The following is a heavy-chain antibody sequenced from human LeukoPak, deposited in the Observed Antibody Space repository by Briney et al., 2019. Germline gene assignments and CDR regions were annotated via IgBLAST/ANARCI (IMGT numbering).Heavy chain of an antibody. D-gene: IGHD3-10*01. Sequence: GGSLRLSCAASGFTFSNYAMSWVRQAPGKGLEWVSTIGGSGGSTYYADSVKGRFTISRDNSKNTLYLQMNSLRAEDTAVYYCARRASRAFDYWGQGTLVTVSS. CDR3: ARRASRAFDY. J-gene: IGHJ4*02. CDR1: GFTFSNYA. CDR2: IGGSGGST. V-gene: IGHV3-23*01.